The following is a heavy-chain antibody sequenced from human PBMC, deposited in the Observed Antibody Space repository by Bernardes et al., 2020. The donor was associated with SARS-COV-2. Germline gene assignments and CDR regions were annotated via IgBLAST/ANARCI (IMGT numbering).Heavy chain of an antibody. J-gene: IGHJ1*01. CDR1: GFTFISYG. Sequence: GGSLRLSCAASGFTFISYGMHWVRQAPGKGLEWVAVISYDGSNKYYADSVKGRFTISRDNSKNTLYLQMNSLRAEDTAVYYCARDQDYYDSSGYYYPPASSYNEYFQHWGQGTLVTVSS. CDR2: ISYDGSNK. D-gene: IGHD3-22*01. V-gene: IGHV3-30*03. CDR3: ARDQDYYDSSGYYYPPASSYNEYFQH.